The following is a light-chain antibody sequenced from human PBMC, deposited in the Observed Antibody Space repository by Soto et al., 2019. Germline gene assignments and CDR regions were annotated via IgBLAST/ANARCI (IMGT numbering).Light chain of an antibody. CDR1: QDISNY. V-gene: IGKV1-33*01. Sequence: DIQMTQSPSSLSASVGDRVTITCQASQDISNYLNWYQQXXXXAPKLLIYDASNLETGVPSRFSGSGSGTDFTFTISSLQPEDIATYYCQQYDNLPITFGQGTRLEIK. CDR3: QQYDNLPIT. CDR2: DAS. J-gene: IGKJ5*01.